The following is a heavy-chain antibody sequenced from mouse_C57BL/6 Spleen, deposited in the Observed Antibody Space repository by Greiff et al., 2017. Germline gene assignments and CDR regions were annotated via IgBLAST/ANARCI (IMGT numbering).Heavy chain of an antibody. CDR1: GFSFNTYA. D-gene: IGHD2-1*01. J-gene: IGHJ3*01. CDR3: VREDGNYVEWFAY. Sequence: EVHLVESGGGLVQPKGSLKLSCAASGFSFNTYAMNWVRQAPGKGLEWVARIRSKSNNYATYYAVSVKDRFTIARDDSESMLYLQMNNLKTEDTAMYYCVREDGNYVEWFAYWGQGTLVTVSA. V-gene: IGHV10-1*01. CDR2: IRSKSNNYAT.